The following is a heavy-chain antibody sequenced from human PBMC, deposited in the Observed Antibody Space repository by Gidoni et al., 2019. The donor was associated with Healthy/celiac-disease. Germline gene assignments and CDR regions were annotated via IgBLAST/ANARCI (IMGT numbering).Heavy chain of an antibody. CDR3: ARGPYLYFDY. Sequence: QVQLQESGPGLVTPSETLSLTCTVSGCSISSYYWSWIRQPPGKGLEWIGYIYYSGSTNYNPSLKSRVTISVDTSKNQFSLKLSSVTAADTAVYYCARGPYLYFDYWGQGTLVTVSS. CDR1: GCSISSYY. J-gene: IGHJ4*02. V-gene: IGHV4-59*01. CDR2: IYYSGST.